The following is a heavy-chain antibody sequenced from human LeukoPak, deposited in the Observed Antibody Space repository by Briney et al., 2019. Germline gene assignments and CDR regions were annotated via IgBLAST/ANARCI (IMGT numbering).Heavy chain of an antibody. CDR3: ARAAYSSSWARGWFDP. J-gene: IGHJ5*02. D-gene: IGHD6-13*01. V-gene: IGHV1-8*01. CDR2: MNPNSGNT. Sequence: ASVKVSCKASGYTFTSYDINWVRQATGQGLEWMGWMNPNSGNTGYAQKFQGRVTMTRNTSISTAYMELSSLRSEDTAVYYCARAAYSSSWARGWFDPWGQGTLVTVSS. CDR1: GYTFTSYD.